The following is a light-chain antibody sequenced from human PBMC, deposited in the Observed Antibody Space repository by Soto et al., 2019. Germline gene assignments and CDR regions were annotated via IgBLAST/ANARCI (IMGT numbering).Light chain of an antibody. J-gene: IGKJ1*01. CDR3: QQYVRCRT. CDR1: QSVSSSY. CDR2: GAS. Sequence: EIVLTQSPGTLSLSPGERATLSCRASQSVSSSYLAWYQQKPGQAPRLLIYGASSRATGIPDRFSGSGSGTDFTLTISRLEPEDFAVYYCQQYVRCRTFGQGNKVEIK. V-gene: IGKV3-20*01.